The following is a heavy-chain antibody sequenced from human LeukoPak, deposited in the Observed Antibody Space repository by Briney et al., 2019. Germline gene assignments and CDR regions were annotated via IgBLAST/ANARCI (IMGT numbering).Heavy chain of an antibody. CDR1: GFTFSSYA. D-gene: IGHD2-15*01. CDR3: AKDGPGYCSGGSCYYFDY. V-gene: IGHV3-23*01. Sequence: GGSLRLSCAASGFTFSSYAMSWVRQAPGKGLEWVSAISGSGGSTYYADSVKGRFTISRDNSKNTLYLQMNSLRAEDTAVYYCAKDGPGYCSGGSCYYFDYWSQGTLVTVSS. CDR2: ISGSGGST. J-gene: IGHJ4*02.